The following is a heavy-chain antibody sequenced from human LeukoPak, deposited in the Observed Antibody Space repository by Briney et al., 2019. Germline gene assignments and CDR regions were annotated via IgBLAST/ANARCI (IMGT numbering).Heavy chain of an antibody. J-gene: IGHJ4*02. CDR2: INPDGNKK. Sequence: GGSLRLSCAVSGLTFSSSWMDWVRQAPGKGLEWVASINPDGNKKYSADSVKGRFTISRDNAENTLYLQMNSLRVEDTAVYYCARGRPHGNDYWGQGTLVTVSS. D-gene: IGHD4-23*01. CDR1: GLTFSSSW. CDR3: ARGRPHGNDY. V-gene: IGHV3-7*04.